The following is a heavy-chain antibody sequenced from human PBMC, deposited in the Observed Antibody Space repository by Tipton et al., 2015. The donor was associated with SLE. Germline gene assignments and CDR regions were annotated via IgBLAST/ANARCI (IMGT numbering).Heavy chain of an antibody. J-gene: IGHJ4*02. CDR2: IYYSGST. V-gene: IGHV4-59*01. D-gene: IGHD1-14*01. CDR1: GGSISSYY. Sequence: GLVKPSETLSLTCTVSGGSISSYYWSWIRQPPGKGLEWIGYIYYSGSTNYNPSLKSRVTISVDTSKNQFSLKLSSVTAADTAVYYCRTQVFASRVGDYWGQGTLVTVSS. CDR3: RTQVFASRVGDY.